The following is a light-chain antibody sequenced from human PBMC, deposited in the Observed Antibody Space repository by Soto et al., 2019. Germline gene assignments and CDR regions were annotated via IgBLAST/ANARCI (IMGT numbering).Light chain of an antibody. Sequence: DLQITQPPSTLTAYVGDRVPITCRASKSISSWLAWFQQKPGKAPKLLIYDASSLESGVPSRFSGSGSGTEFTLTISSLQPDDFTAYYCQQYYSNSPLTFGGGTKVDIK. CDR2: DAS. J-gene: IGKJ4*01. V-gene: IGKV1-5*01. CDR3: QQYYSNSPLT. CDR1: KSISSW.